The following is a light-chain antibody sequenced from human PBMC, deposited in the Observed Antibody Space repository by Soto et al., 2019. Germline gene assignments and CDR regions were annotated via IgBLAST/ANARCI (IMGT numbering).Light chain of an antibody. CDR1: QSVSSGY. V-gene: IGKV3-20*01. J-gene: IGKJ1*01. Sequence: IVLTQSPGTLSLSPGERATLSCRASQSVSSGYLAWYQQKPGQAPRLLIYGASSRATGIPDRFSGSGSGTDFTLTISRLEPKDFAVYYCQQYGSSLWRFGQGTKVEIK. CDR2: GAS. CDR3: QQYGSSLWR.